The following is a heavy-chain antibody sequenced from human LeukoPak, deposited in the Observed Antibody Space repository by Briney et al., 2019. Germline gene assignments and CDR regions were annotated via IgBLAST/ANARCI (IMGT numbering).Heavy chain of an antibody. D-gene: IGHD6-13*01. CDR1: GGSFSSYY. CDR2: VNHSGST. CDR3: ARRGYSSSWRKGYYWYFDL. J-gene: IGHJ2*01. V-gene: IGHV4-34*01. Sequence: PSETLSLTCAVYGGSFSSYYWSWIRQPPGKGLEWIGEVNHSGSTNYNPSLKSRVTISVDTSKNQFSLKLSSVTAADTAVYYCARRGYSSSWRKGYYWYFDLWGRGTLVTVSS.